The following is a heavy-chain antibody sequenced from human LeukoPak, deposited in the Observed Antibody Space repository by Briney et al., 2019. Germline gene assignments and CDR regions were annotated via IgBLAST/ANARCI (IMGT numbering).Heavy chain of an antibody. CDR3: ARDVGSYAFDY. J-gene: IGHJ4*02. CDR1: GFTFSSYA. V-gene: IGHV3-30-3*01. Sequence: GGSLRLSCAASGFTFSSYAMHWVRQAPGKGLEWVAVISYDGSNKYYADSVKGRFTISRDNSKNTLYLQMNSLRAEDTAVYCCARDVGSYAFDYWGQRTLVTVSS. D-gene: IGHD5-18*01. CDR2: ISYDGSNK.